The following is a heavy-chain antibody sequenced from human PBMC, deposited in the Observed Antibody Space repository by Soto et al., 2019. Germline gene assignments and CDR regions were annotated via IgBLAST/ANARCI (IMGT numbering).Heavy chain of an antibody. J-gene: IGHJ6*03. CDR3: ARDHCSSTSCYFNYYYYMDV. D-gene: IGHD2-2*01. V-gene: IGHV1-3*01. CDR2: INAGNGNT. Sequence: ASVKVSCKASGYTFTSYAMHWVRQAPGQRLEWMGWINAGNGNTKYSQKFQGRVTITRDTSASTAYMELSSLRSEDTAVYYCARDHCSSTSCYFNYYYYMDVWGKGTTVTVSS. CDR1: GYTFTSYA.